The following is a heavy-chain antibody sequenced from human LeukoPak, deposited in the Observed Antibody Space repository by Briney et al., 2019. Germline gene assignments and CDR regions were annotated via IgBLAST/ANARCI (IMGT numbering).Heavy chain of an antibody. CDR3: ATTSTPHYYYDSSGYYYH. J-gene: IGHJ5*02. Sequence: GGSLRLSCAASGFTFSSYAMSWVRQAPGKGLEWVSAISGSGGSTYYADSVKGRFTISRDNSKNTLYLQMNSLRAEDTAVYYCATTSTPHYYYDSSGYYYHWGQGTLVTVSS. V-gene: IGHV3-23*01. D-gene: IGHD3-22*01. CDR2: ISGSGGST. CDR1: GFTFSSYA.